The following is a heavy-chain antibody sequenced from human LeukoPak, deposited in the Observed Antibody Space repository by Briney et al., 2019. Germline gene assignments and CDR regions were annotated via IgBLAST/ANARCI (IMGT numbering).Heavy chain of an antibody. CDR1: GGSISSYY. CDR3: AAGRQLWPPFDY. V-gene: IGHV4-59*01. D-gene: IGHD5-18*01. J-gene: IGHJ4*02. Sequence: SETLSLTCTVSGGSISSYYWSWIRQPPGKGLEWIGYIYYSGSTNYNPSLKSRVTISVDASKNQFSLKLSSVTAADTAVYYCAAGRQLWPPFDYWGQGTLVTVSS. CDR2: IYYSGST.